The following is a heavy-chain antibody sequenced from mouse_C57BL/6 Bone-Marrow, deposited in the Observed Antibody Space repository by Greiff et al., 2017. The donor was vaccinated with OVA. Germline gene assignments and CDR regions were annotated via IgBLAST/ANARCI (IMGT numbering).Heavy chain of an antibody. Sequence: EVKLQESGPELVKPGASVKIPCKASGYTFTDYNMDWVKQSHGKSLEWIGDINPNNGGTIYNQKFKGKATLTVDKSSSTAYMELRSLTSEDTAVYYCARSYDYGAWFAYWGQGTLVTVSA. CDR3: ARSYDYGAWFAY. CDR1: GYTFTDYN. J-gene: IGHJ3*01. CDR2: INPNNGGT. V-gene: IGHV1-18*01. D-gene: IGHD2-4*01.